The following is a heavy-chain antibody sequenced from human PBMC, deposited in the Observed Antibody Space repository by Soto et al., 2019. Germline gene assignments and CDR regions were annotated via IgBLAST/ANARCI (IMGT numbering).Heavy chain of an antibody. CDR3: ALRQSGSYHASFPLIDY. Sequence: SETLSLTCAVYGGSFSGYYWSWIRQPPGKGLEWIGEINHSGSTNYNPSLKSRVTISVDTSKNQFSLKLSSVTAADTAVYYCALRQSGSYHASFPLIDYWGQGTLVTVSS. V-gene: IGHV4-34*01. CDR1: GGSFSGYY. CDR2: INHSGST. J-gene: IGHJ4*02. D-gene: IGHD1-26*01.